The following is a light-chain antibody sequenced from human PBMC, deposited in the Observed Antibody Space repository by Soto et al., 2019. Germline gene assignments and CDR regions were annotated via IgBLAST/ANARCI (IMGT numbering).Light chain of an antibody. J-gene: IGKJ4*01. V-gene: IGKV1-39*01. Sequence: DIQMTQSPSSLSASVGDRVTITCRASQSISSYLNWYQQKPGKAPKLLIYAASSLQSGVPSRFSGSGSWTYFTLTISSLQPEDVATYYCQQSYSTPLTFGGGTKVEIK. CDR1: QSISSY. CDR2: AAS. CDR3: QQSYSTPLT.